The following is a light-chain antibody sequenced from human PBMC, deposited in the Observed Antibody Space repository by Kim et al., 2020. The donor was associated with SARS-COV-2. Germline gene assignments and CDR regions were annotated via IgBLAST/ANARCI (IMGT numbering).Light chain of an antibody. Sequence: SYELTQPPSVSVAPGKTARITCGGNNIGSKSVHWYQQKPGQAPVLVIYYDSDRPSGIPERLSGSNSGNTATLTISRVEAGDEADYYCQVWDSSSDPWVFG. CDR1: NIGSKS. J-gene: IGLJ3*02. CDR3: QVWDSSSDPWV. V-gene: IGLV3-21*04. CDR2: YDS.